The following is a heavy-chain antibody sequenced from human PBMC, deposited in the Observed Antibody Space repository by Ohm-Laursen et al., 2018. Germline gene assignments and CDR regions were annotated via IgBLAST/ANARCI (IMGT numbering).Heavy chain of an antibody. J-gene: IGHJ4*02. CDR3: AKSGSTRDFDY. V-gene: IGHV3-72*01. Sequence: SLRLSCAASGFTLRDHYMDWVRQAPGKGLEWVGRTRNKANSYTTEYAASVKGRFTISRDDSKNSMYLQMNSLKTEDTAVCYCAKSGSTRDFDYWGQGTLVTVSS. CDR1: GFTLRDHY. CDR2: TRNKANSYTT. D-gene: IGHD2-2*01.